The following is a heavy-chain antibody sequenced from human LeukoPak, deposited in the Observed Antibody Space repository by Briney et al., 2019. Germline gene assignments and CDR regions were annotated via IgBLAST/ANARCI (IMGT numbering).Heavy chain of an antibody. J-gene: IGHJ5*02. CDR2: IYYSGST. V-gene: IGHV4-31*03. Sequence: SETLSLTCTVSGGSISSGGYYWSWIRRHPGKGLEWIGYIYYSGSTYYNPSLKSRVTISVDTSKNQFSLKLSSVTAADTAVYYCAGYYDLNWFDPWGQGTLVTVSS. D-gene: IGHD3-22*01. CDR1: GGSISSGGYY. CDR3: AGYYDLNWFDP.